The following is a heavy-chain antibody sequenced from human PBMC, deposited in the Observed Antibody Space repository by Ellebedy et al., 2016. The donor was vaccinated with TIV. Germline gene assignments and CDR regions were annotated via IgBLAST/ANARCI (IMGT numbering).Heavy chain of an antibody. J-gene: IGHJ6*02. CDR3: ARVLRGKGVVPAASNRLYYVMDV. D-gene: IGHD2-2*01. V-gene: IGHV3-30-3*01. CDR1: GFTFSTYA. Sequence: GESLKTSXAASGFTFSTYAMYWVRQAPGKGLEWVSVVSDDGTNKYYADSVRGRFTISRDNSKNTLYLQMNSLRVEDTAVYYCARVLRGKGVVPAASNRLYYVMDVWGQGATVSVSS. CDR2: VSDDGTNK.